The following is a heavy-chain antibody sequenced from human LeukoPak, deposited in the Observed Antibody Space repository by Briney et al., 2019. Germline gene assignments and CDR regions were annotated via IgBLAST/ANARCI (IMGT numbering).Heavy chain of an antibody. CDR2: FDPEDGET. D-gene: IGHD5-18*01. Sequence: GASVKVSCKVSGYTLTELSMHWVRQAPGKGLEWMGGFDPEDGETIYAQKFQGRVTMTEDTSTDTAYMELSSLRSEDTAVYYCAADGYSYGFRHYYYGMDVWGQGTTVTVSS. V-gene: IGHV1-24*01. J-gene: IGHJ6*02. CDR1: GYTLTELS. CDR3: AADGYSYGFRHYYYGMDV.